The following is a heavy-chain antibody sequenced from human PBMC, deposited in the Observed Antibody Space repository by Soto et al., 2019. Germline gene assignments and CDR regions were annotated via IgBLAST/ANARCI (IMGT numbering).Heavy chain of an antibody. D-gene: IGHD2-2*01. V-gene: IGHV4-39*01. CDR3: AALYWSRISCYLIDP. Sequence: SETLSLTCTVSGASISSGGYYWSWILQHPGKGLEWLGYISYRGSSKYNPSLENRVTISADKSKNQVSLKLSSVTAADTAIFYCAALYWSRISCYLIDPWGQGTLVTVSS. CDR2: ISYRGSS. J-gene: IGHJ5*02. CDR1: GASISSGGYY.